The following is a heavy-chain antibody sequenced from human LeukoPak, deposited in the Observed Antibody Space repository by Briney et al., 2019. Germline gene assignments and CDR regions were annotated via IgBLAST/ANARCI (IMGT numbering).Heavy chain of an antibody. CDR1: GGSISGYY. V-gene: IGHV4-59*01. CDR3: ARWDSSTWVY. D-gene: IGHD6-6*01. J-gene: IGHJ4*02. Sequence: SETLSLTCTVSGGSISGYYWSWIRQPPGKGLEWIGYIYYSGSTNYNPSLKSRVTISVDTSKNQFSLKLSSVTAADTAVYYCARWDSSTWVYWGQGTLVTVSS. CDR2: IYYSGST.